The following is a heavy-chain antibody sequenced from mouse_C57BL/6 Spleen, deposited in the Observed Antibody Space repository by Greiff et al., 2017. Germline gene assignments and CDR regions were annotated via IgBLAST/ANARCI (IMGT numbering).Heavy chain of an antibody. V-gene: IGHV5-6*01. Sequence: EVQGVESGGDLVKPGGSLKLSCAASGFTFSSYGMSWVRQTPDKRLEWVATVSSGGSYTYYPDSVKGRFTISRDNAKNTLYLQMSSLKSEDTAMYYCARDDGLDYWGQGTTLTVSS. CDR1: GFTFSSYG. CDR2: VSSGGSYT. J-gene: IGHJ2*01. D-gene: IGHD2-3*01. CDR3: ARDDGLDY.